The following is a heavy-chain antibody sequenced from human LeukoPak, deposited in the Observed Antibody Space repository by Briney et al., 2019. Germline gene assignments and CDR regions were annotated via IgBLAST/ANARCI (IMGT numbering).Heavy chain of an antibody. CDR3: ARGGGLDV. CDR1: GFTFSSYW. CDR2: INHNGNVN. J-gene: IGHJ6*02. D-gene: IGHD3-16*01. V-gene: IGHV3-7*03. Sequence: GESLRLSCAASGFTFSSYWMNWARQAPGKGLEWVASINHNGNVNYYVDSVKGRFTISRDNAKNSLYLQMSNLRAEDAAVYFCARGGGLDVWGQGATVTVSS.